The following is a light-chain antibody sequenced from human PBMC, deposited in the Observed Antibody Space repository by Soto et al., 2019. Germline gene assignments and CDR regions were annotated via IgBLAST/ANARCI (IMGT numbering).Light chain of an antibody. CDR3: SSYTSRSTLV. V-gene: IGLV2-14*01. J-gene: IGLJ2*01. Sequence: QSALTHPASVSGSPGQSITISCTGTSSDVGGYNSVSWYQQHPGKAPKLMIYDVSNRPSGVSNRFSGSKSGNTASLTISGLQAEDEADYYCSSYTSRSTLVFGGGTKLTVL. CDR2: DVS. CDR1: SSDVGGYNS.